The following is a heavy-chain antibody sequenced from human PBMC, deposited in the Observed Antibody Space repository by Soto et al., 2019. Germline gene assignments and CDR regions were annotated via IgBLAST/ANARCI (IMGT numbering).Heavy chain of an antibody. CDR2: IIPIFGTA. CDR3: ARDCHWKVSYYYDGMDV. Sequence: SVKVSCKASGGTFSSYAISWVRQAPGQGLEWMGGIIPIFGTANYAQKFQGRVTITADESTSTAYMELSSLRSEDTAVYYCARDCHWKVSYYYDGMDVWGQGTTVTSP. CDR1: GGTFSSYA. V-gene: IGHV1-69*13. D-gene: IGHD1-1*01. J-gene: IGHJ6*02.